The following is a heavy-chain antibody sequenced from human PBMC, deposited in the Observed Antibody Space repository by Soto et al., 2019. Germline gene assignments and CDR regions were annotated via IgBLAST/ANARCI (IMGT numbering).Heavy chain of an antibody. CDR3: ARGRCTGWFTNDLLGD. Sequence: GGSLRLSCVASGFNFSIYSMNWVRQVPGKGLEWISYINSSSNTIYYGASVKGRFTVSRDNAQDSLYLEMNNLRTEDTALYYCARGRCTGWFTNDLLGDWGPGTLVTDSS. CDR2: INSSSNTI. CDR1: GFNFSIYS. J-gene: IGHJ4*02. V-gene: IGHV3-48*01. D-gene: IGHD6-19*01.